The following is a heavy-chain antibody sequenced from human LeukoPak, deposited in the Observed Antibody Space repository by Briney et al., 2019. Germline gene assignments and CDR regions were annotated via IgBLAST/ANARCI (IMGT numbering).Heavy chain of an antibody. D-gene: IGHD1-14*01. CDR3: ARARIKGFRVQGVGPCEL. CDR2: ISASGSDT. J-gene: IGHJ3*01. Sequence: GGSLSLFCEARDFDFNDYILNWFRQAPGKGPEWVSSISASGSDTYYRDAVRGRFTISRDRATNSLLLHMSSLRVEDTALYYCARARIKGFRVQGVGPCELWGAGPMVRVAS. CDR1: DFDFNDYI. V-gene: IGHV3-21*06.